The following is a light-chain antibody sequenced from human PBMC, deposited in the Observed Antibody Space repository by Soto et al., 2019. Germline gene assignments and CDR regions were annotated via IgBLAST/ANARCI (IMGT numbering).Light chain of an antibody. J-gene: IGKJ5*01. CDR1: QSVSSY. V-gene: IGKV3-11*01. CDR3: QQRSNWPPIT. CDR2: DAS. Sequence: IVLTQSPATLSLSPGERSTLSCLASQSVSSYLAWYQQKPGQAPRLLIYDASNRATGIPARFSGSGSGTDFTLTISSLEPEDFAVYYCQQRSNWPPITVGQVTRLEIK.